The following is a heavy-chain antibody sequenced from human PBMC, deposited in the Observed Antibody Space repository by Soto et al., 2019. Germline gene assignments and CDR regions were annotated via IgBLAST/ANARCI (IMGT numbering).Heavy chain of an antibody. CDR2: ISGSGGST. CDR1: GFTFSSYA. CDR3: AKRDRRAAAGTYLVGFYDY. Sequence: EVQLLESGGGLVQPGGSLRLSCAASGFTFSSYAMSWVRQAPGKGLEWVSAISGSGGSTYYADSVKGRFTISRDNSTNTLYLQMTSLRAEDTAVYYCAKRDRRAAAGTYLVGFYDYWGQGTLVTVSS. V-gene: IGHV3-23*01. D-gene: IGHD6-13*01. J-gene: IGHJ4*02.